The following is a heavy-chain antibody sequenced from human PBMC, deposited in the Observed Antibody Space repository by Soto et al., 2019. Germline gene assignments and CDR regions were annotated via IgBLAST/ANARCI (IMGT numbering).Heavy chain of an antibody. CDR1: GGSISSSSYY. J-gene: IGHJ6*02. V-gene: IGHV4-39*01. CDR2: IYYSGST. Sequence: QLQLQESGPGLVKPSETLSLTCTVSGGSISSSSYYWGWIRQPPGKGLEWIGSIYYSGSTYYNPSLKSRVTISVDTSKNQFSLKLSSVTAADTAVYYCARHCSSTSCYADYYYYGMDVWGQGTTVTVSS. CDR3: ARHCSSTSCYADYYYYGMDV. D-gene: IGHD2-2*01.